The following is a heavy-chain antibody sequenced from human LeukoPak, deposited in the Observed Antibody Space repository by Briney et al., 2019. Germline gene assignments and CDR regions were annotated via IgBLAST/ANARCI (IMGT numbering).Heavy chain of an antibody. CDR2: ISSSSSYI. J-gene: IGHJ3*02. V-gene: IGHV3-21*01. CDR3: ASAYSSSWDAFDI. CDR1: GFTFGSYS. Sequence: GGSLRLSCAASGFTFGSYSMNWVRQAPGKGLEWVSSISSSSSYIYYADSVKGRFTISRDNAKNSLYLQMNSLRAEDTAVYYCASAYSSSWDAFDIWGQGTMVTVSS. D-gene: IGHD6-13*01.